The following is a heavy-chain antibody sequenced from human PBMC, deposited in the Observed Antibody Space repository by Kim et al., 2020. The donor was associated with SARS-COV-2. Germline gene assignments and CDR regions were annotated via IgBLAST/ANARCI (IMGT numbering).Heavy chain of an antibody. CDR3: AGGIAAAGTVDY. V-gene: IGHV6-1*01. J-gene: IGHJ4*02. D-gene: IGHD6-13*01. Sequence: DYAVSVKSRITINPDTSNNQFSLQLNSVTPEDTAVYYCAGGIAAAGTVDYWGQGTLVTVSS.